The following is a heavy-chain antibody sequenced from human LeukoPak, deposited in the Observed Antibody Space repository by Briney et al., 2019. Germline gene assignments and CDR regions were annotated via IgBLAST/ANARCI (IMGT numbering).Heavy chain of an antibody. D-gene: IGHD3-10*01. CDR2: ISWNSGSI. J-gene: IGHJ3*02. CDR3: AKGLWLGEFPRHDAFDI. V-gene: IGHV3-9*01. Sequence: PGRSLRLSCAASGFTFDDYAMQWVRQAPGKGLEWVSGISWNSGSIGYADSVKGRFTISRDNAKNSLYLQMNSLRAEDTALYYCAKGLWLGEFPRHDAFDIWGQGTMVTVSS. CDR1: GFTFDDYA.